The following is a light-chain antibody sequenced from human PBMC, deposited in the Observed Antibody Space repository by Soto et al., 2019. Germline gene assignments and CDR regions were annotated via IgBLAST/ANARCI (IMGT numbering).Light chain of an antibody. V-gene: IGLV2-14*01. Sequence: QSALTQPASVTASPGQSITISCTGTSNDVGAYSYISWYQQHPDKAPKLIIYDVSIRPSGVSKRFSGSKSGNTASLTISGLQAEDEADYYCSSYAGSVTFYVFGTGTKLTVL. CDR3: SSYAGSVTFYV. CDR2: DVS. CDR1: SNDVGAYSY. J-gene: IGLJ1*01.